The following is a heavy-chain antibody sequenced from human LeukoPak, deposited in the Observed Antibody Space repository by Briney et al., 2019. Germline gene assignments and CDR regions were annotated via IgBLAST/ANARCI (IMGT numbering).Heavy chain of an antibody. D-gene: IGHD1-26*01. J-gene: IGHJ4*02. V-gene: IGHV3-33*03. Sequence: PGGSLRLSCAAYGFTFSSYGMHWVRQAPGKGLEWVAVIWYDGSYTYYAESVKGRFTISRDNSRNTLYLQMSSLRAEDTAVYYCAKPTSGDGSFLIDYWGQGTLVIVSS. CDR1: GFTFSSYG. CDR2: IWYDGSYT. CDR3: AKPTSGDGSFLIDY.